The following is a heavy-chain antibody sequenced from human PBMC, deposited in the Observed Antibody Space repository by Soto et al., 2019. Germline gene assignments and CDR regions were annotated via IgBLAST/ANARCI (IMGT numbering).Heavy chain of an antibody. V-gene: IGHV1-46*03. J-gene: IGHJ4*02. CDR3: TLGFGEVLWPSLCDY. CDR2: INPSGGST. Sequence: GASVKVSCKASGYTFTSYYMHWVRQAPGQGLEWMGIINPSGGSTSYAQKFQGRVTMTRDTSTSTVYMELSSLRSEDTAVYYCTLGFGEVLWPSLCDYWGQGTMGTVSA. D-gene: IGHD3-10*01. CDR1: GYTFTSYY.